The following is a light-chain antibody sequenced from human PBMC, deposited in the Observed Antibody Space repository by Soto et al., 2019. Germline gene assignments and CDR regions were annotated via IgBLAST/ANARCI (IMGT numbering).Light chain of an antibody. Sequence: EIVLTQSPATLSLSPGERATLSCRASQSVSSYLAWYQLKPGQAPRLLIYDASNRATGIPARFSGSGSGTDFTLTISSLEPEDFAVYYCQQRSNWPPFTFGGGTKVEIK. J-gene: IGKJ4*01. CDR1: QSVSSY. V-gene: IGKV3-11*01. CDR2: DAS. CDR3: QQRSNWPPFT.